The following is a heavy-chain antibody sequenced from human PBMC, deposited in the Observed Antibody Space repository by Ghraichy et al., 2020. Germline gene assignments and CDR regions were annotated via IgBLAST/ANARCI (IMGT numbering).Heavy chain of an antibody. CDR2: THISGNT. J-gene: IGHJ4*02. Sequence: LSLTCTVSGDSITTYYWNRIRQPAGKGLEWIGRTHISGNTNYNPSLKSRVTMSLDRSKNELSLRLSSVTAADTAVYYCARSRYYYQSNTYRDYWGQGTLVTVSS. D-gene: IGHD3-16*01. V-gene: IGHV4-4*07. CDR3: ARSRYYYQSNTYRDY. CDR1: GDSITTYY.